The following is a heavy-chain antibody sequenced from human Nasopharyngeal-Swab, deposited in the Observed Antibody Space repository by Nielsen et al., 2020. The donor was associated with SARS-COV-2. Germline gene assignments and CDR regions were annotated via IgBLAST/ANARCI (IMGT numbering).Heavy chain of an antibody. CDR2: ISSSSGYI. V-gene: IGHV3-21*04. J-gene: IGHJ4*02. CDR1: GFTFSSSS. CDR3: AKDWRYGGGY. Sequence: GGSLRLSCAASGFTFSSSSMNWVRQAPGKGLEWVSSISSSSGYIYYADSVKGRFTISRDNAKNSLYLQMNSLRAEDTAVYFCAKDWRYGGGYWGQGTLVTVSS. D-gene: IGHD4-23*01.